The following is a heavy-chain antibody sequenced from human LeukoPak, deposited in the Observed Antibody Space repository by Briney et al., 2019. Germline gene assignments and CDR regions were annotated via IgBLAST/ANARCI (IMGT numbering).Heavy chain of an antibody. CDR1: GFTFSSYA. D-gene: IGHD3-9*01. V-gene: IGHV3-30-3*01. J-gene: IGHJ4*02. Sequence: PGGSLRLSCAASGFTFSSYAMHWVRQAPGKGLEWVAVISYDGSNKYYADSVKGRFTISRDNSKNTLYLQMNSLRAEDTAVYYCAKAVNFDWLPNDYWGQGTLVTVSS. CDR3: AKAVNFDWLPNDY. CDR2: ISYDGSNK.